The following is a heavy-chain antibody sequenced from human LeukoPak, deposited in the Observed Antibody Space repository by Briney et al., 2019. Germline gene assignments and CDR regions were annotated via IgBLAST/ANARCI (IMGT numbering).Heavy chain of an antibody. J-gene: IGHJ4*02. D-gene: IGHD3-22*01. CDR2: ISGSGGST. CDR3: AKGEYYYDSSGYYVGLQTYYFDY. CDR1: GFTFSDYY. V-gene: IGHV3-23*01. Sequence: GGSLRLSCAASGFTFSDYYMSWIRQAPGKGLEWVSAISGSGGSTYYADSVTGRFTISRDNSKNTLFLQMNSLRAEDTAVYYCAKGEYYYDSSGYYVGLQTYYFDYWGQGTLVTVSS.